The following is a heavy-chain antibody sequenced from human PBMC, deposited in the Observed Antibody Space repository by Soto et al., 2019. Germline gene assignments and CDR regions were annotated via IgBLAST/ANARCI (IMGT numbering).Heavy chain of an antibody. V-gene: IGHV3-23*01. CDR3: ATAPRGYNYGSPIDY. Sequence: PGGSLRLSCAASGFIFKSYAMTWVRQAPGEGLEWVSSISNSGGSTYYADSVKGRFTISRDNYKNTLFLQMNSLRGEDSAIYYCATAPRGYNYGSPIDYWGQGTLVTVSS. CDR1: GFIFKSYA. D-gene: IGHD3-10*01. J-gene: IGHJ4*02. CDR2: ISNSGGST.